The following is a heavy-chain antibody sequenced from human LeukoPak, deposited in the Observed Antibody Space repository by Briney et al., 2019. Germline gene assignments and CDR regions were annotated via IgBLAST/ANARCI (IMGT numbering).Heavy chain of an antibody. CDR2: ISSSIYI. V-gene: IGHV3-21*04. CDR1: GFTFSSYG. CDR3: AKLPLTILGGATNYFDY. J-gene: IGHJ4*02. D-gene: IGHD1-26*01. Sequence: PGGSLRLSCAASGFTFSSYGMHWVRQAPGKGLEWVSSISSSIYIYYADSVKGRFTIFRDNAKNTLSLQMNSLRAEDTAVYYCAKLPLTILGGATNYFDYWGQGTLVTVSS.